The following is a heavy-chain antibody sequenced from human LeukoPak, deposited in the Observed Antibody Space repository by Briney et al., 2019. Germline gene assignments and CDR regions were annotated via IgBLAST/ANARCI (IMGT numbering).Heavy chain of an antibody. CDR3: ATSEFKYCSGGSCYF. CDR1: GYTLTELS. V-gene: IGHV1-24*01. J-gene: IGHJ4*02. CDR2: FDPEDGET. D-gene: IGHD2-15*01. Sequence: ASVKVSCKVSGYTLTELSMHWVRQAPGKGIEWMGGFDPEDGETIYAHKFQGRVTMTEDTSTDTAYMELSSLRSEDTAVYYCATSEFKYCSGGSCYFWGQGTLVTVSS.